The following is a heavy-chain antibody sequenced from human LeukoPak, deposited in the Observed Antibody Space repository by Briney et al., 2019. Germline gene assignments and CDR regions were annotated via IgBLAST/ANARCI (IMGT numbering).Heavy chain of an antibody. V-gene: IGHV5-51*01. D-gene: IGHD3-16*02. CDR1: GYRFPTYW. CDR3: ARQAPFYLRLPGDDAFDI. CDR2: NYPGDSDT. Sequence: GESLKISCKGSGYRFPTYWIGWVRQLPGKGLEWMGINYPGDSDTRYSPSFQGQVTISADKSISTAYLQWSGLKASDTAMYYCARQAPFYLRLPGDDAFDIWGQGTMLTVSS. J-gene: IGHJ3*02.